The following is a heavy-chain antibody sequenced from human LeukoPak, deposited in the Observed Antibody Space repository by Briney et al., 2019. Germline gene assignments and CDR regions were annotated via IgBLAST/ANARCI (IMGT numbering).Heavy chain of an antibody. CDR3: ARLPGIRFGDTDFDY. CDR2: ISSSSSYI. D-gene: IGHD3-10*01. J-gene: IGHJ4*02. Sequence: GGSLRLSCAASGFTFSSYSMNWVRQAPGKGLEWVSSISSSSSYIYYADSVKGRFTISRDNAKNSLYLQMNSLRAEDTAVYYCARLPGIRFGDTDFDYWGQGTLVTVSS. V-gene: IGHV3-21*01. CDR1: GFTFSSYS.